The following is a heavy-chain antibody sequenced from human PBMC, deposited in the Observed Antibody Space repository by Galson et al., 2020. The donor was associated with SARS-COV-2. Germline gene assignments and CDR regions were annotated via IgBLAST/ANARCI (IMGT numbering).Heavy chain of an antibody. V-gene: IGHV3-23*01. CDR3: ARDTGSGGYYKGLSYYYGMDV. CDR2: ISESSDYT. D-gene: IGHD3-10*01. Sequence: GESLKNPCAAHGINFSSYAMSWVRQAPGTGLEWVSVISESSDYTHYADSVEGQFTISRDSSKNTLYLQMDSLRAEDTAVYYCARDTGSGGYYKGLSYYYGMDVWGQGTTVTVSS. CDR1: GINFSSYA. J-gene: IGHJ6*02.